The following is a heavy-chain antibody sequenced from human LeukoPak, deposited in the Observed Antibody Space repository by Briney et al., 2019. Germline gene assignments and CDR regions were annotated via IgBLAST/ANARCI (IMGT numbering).Heavy chain of an antibody. CDR3: ARETGYSRRASIWYYYYMDV. D-gene: IGHD6-13*01. CDR1: GGTFSSYA. Sequence: ASVKVSCKASGGTFSSYAISWVRQAPGQGLEWMGGIIPIFGTANYAQKFQGRVTITTDESPSTAYMELSSLRSEETDVYYCARETGYSRRASIWYYYYMDVWGKGTTVTVSS. J-gene: IGHJ6*03. CDR2: IIPIFGTA. V-gene: IGHV1-69*05.